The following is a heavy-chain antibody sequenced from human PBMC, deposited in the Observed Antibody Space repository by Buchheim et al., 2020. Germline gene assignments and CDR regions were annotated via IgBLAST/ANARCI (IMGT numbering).Heavy chain of an antibody. D-gene: IGHD5-18*01. J-gene: IGHJ4*02. Sequence: QVQLVQSGAEVKKPGSSVKVSCKASGGTFSSYAISWVRQAPGQGLEWMGRIIPILGIANYAQKFQGRVTITADKSTSTAYMELSSLRSEDKAVYYCARDKLWVDTAMVTGDYGGQGTL. CDR3: ARDKLWVDTAMVTGDY. CDR2: IIPILGIA. CDR1: GGTFSSYA. V-gene: IGHV1-69*04.